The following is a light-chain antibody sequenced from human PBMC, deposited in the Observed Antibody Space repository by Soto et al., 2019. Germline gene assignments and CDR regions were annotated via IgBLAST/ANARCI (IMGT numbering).Light chain of an antibody. Sequence: QSALTQSRSVSGSPGQSVTISCTGTSSDVGAYDFVSWYQQHPGKAPKLIIYDVTKRPSGVPDRLSGSKSGNTASLTISGLQAEDEADYYCCSYAGSYPYVFATGTKLTVL. CDR2: DVT. J-gene: IGLJ1*01. CDR3: CSYAGSYPYV. CDR1: SSDVGAYDF. V-gene: IGLV2-11*01.